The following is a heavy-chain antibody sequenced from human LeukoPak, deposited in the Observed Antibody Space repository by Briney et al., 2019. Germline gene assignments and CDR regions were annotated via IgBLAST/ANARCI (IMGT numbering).Heavy chain of an antibody. Sequence: GGSLRLSCAASGFTFSSYEMNWVRQAPGKGLEWVSYISSSGSTIYYADSVKGRFTISRDNAKNSLYLQMNSLRAEDTAVYYCARSAIAAAEALDYFDYWGQGTLVTVSS. CDR1: GFTFSSYE. CDR3: ARSAIAAAEALDYFDY. CDR2: ISSSGSTI. V-gene: IGHV3-48*03. D-gene: IGHD6-13*01. J-gene: IGHJ4*02.